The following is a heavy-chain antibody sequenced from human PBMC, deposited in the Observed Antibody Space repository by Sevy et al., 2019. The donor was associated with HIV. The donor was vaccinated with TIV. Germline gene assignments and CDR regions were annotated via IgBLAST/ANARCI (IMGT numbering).Heavy chain of an antibody. CDR2: IYPGDSDT. D-gene: IGHD4-17*01. J-gene: IGHJ3*02. Sequence: GESLKISCKGSGYSFTSYWIGWVRQMPGKGLEWMGIIYPGDSDTRYSPSFQGQVTISADKSISTAYLQWSSLKASDTAMYYCARWNRVTGKMTNAFDIWGQGTMVTVSS. CDR1: GYSFTSYW. CDR3: ARWNRVTGKMTNAFDI. V-gene: IGHV5-51*01.